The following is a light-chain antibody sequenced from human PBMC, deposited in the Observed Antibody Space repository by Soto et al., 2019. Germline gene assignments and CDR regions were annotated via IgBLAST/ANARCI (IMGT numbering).Light chain of an antibody. V-gene: IGKV3-15*01. Sequence: TVMTQSPATLSVSPGEGATVSCRASQSVGRNLAWYQQKPGQAPRLLIYDASTRATAMPARCSGSGSGTAFTLPIETPQYEDFAVYSCLPYRYWPRTFGQGTKVEIK. CDR2: DAS. CDR3: LPYRYWPRT. J-gene: IGKJ1*01. CDR1: QSVGRN.